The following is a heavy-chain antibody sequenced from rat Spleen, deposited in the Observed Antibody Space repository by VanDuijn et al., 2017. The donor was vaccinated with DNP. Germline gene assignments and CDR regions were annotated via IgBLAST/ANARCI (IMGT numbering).Heavy chain of an antibody. CDR2: INTGSGST. V-gene: IGHV1-43*01. D-gene: IGHD1-4*01. CDR3: ARRRLPYWYFDF. CDR1: GYTFTTYY. Sequence: QVQLQQSGAELAKPGSSVKISCKASGYTFTTYYIGWIKQTTGQGLDYIGYINTGSGSTNYNEKFKGKATLTVDQSSRTAFMQLSSLTPDDSAVYYCARRRLPYWYFDFWGPGTMVTVSS. J-gene: IGHJ1*01.